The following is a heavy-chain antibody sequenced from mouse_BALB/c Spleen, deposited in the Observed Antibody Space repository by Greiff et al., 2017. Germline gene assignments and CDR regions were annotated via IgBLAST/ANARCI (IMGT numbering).Heavy chain of an antibody. CDR1: GYSFTSYW. D-gene: IGHD2-1*01. CDR3: TRNGNYEGAWFAY. CDR2: IYPGNSDT. V-gene: IGHV1-5*01. Sequence: SGTVLARPGASVKMSCKASGYSFTSYWMHWVKQRPGQGLEWIGAIYPGNSDTSYNQKFKGKAKLTAVTSASTAYMELSSLTNEDSAVYYCTRNGNYEGAWFAYWGQGTLVTVSA. J-gene: IGHJ3*01.